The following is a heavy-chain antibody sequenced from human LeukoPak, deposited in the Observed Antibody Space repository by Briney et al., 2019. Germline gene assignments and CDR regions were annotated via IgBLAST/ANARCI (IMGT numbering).Heavy chain of an antibody. V-gene: IGHV1-69*06. CDR2: IIPIFGTA. D-gene: IGHD6-19*01. J-gene: IGHJ6*03. Sequence: SVKVSCKASGGTFSSYAISWVRQAPGQGLEWMGGIIPIFGTANYAQKFQGRVTITADKSTSTAYMELSSLRSEDTAVYYCARTRSGSGWYYYYYMDVWGKGTTVTVSS. CDR1: GGTFSSYA. CDR3: ARTRSGSGWYYYYYMDV.